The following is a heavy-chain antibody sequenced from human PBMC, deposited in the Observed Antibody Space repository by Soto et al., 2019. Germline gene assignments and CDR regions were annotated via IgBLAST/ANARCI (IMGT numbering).Heavy chain of an antibody. D-gene: IGHD3-10*01. CDR3: AGGWFGEVVYYCDY. CDR2: ISAYNGNT. V-gene: IGHV1-18*01. CDR1: GYTFTSYG. Sequence: QVQLVQSGAEVKKPGASVKVSCKASGYTFTSYGISWVRQAPGQGLEWMGWISAYNGNTNYAEKLQGRVTMTTDTSASTAYRELRSLRSDDTAVYYCAGGWFGEVVYYCDYWGQGTLVTVSS. J-gene: IGHJ4*02.